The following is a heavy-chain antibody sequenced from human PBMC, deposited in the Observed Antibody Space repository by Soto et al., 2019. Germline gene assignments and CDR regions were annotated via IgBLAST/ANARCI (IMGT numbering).Heavy chain of an antibody. CDR2: LSGTGGST. V-gene: IGHV3-23*01. CDR1: GFTLTSYV. CDR3: AKPPGRGNYFDY. J-gene: IGHJ4*02. Sequence: GGSLRLSCAASGFTLTSYVMSWVRQAPGKGLEWVSALSGTGGSTYYAESVKGRFTISRDNSKNTLYLQMNSLRAEDTAVYYCAKPPGRGNYFDYWAQGNLVTVSS. D-gene: IGHD3-10*01.